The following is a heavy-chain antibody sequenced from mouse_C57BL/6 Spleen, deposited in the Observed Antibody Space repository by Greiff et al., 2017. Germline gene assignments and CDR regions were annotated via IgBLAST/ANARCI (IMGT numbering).Heavy chain of an antibody. J-gene: IGHJ4*01. D-gene: IGHD4-1*01. CDR2: IYPGSGNT. Sequence: QVQLKQSGAELVRPGASVKLSCKASGYTFTDYYINWVKQRPGQGLEWIARIYPGSGNTYYTEKFKGKATLTAEKSSSTAYMQLSSLTSEDSAVYFGARGCNWDEGARDYAMDYWGQGTSVTVSS. V-gene: IGHV1-76*01. CDR1: GYTFTDYY. CDR3: ARGCNWDEGARDYAMDY.